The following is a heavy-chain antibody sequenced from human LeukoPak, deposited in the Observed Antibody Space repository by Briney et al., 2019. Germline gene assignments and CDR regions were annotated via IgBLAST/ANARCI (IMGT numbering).Heavy chain of an antibody. V-gene: IGHV4-4*07. D-gene: IGHD3-16*01. J-gene: IGHJ4*02. CDR1: GGSMSSDY. Sequence: PLETLSLTCSVSGGSMSSDYYSWIRQPAGKGLEWIGRIYTSGSTNYNPSLQSRVTMSVDTSKNQFSLRLSSVTADTAVYYCCRSAYTYGPFDYWGQGTLVAVSS. CDR2: IYTSGST. CDR3: CRSAYTYGPFDY.